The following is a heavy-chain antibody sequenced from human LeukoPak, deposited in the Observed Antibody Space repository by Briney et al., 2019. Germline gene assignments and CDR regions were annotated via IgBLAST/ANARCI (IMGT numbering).Heavy chain of an antibody. D-gene: IGHD2/OR15-2a*01. CDR1: GGSISPYY. J-gene: IGHJ4*02. CDR2: IFYSGSA. Sequence: SETLSLTCTVSGGSISPYYWSWIRHPPGKGLEWIAFIFYSGSAHYNPSLTSRVTISVDTSKNQLSLKLTSVTAADTAVYYCARHGPFPHYFDYWGQGALVTVSS. CDR3: ARHGPFPHYFDY. V-gene: IGHV4-59*08.